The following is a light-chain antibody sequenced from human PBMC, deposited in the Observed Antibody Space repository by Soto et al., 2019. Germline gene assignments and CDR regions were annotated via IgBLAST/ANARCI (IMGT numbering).Light chain of an antibody. CDR1: SSDVGGYNY. CDR3: RSYTSSSTRV. J-gene: IGLJ3*02. CDR2: EVS. V-gene: IGLV2-14*01. Sequence: QSALTQPASMSGSPGQSITISCTGTSSDVGGYNYVSWYQQHPGKAPKLMIYEVSNRPSGVSNRFSGSKSGNTASLTISGLQAEDEADYYCRSYTSSSTRVFGGGTKLTVL.